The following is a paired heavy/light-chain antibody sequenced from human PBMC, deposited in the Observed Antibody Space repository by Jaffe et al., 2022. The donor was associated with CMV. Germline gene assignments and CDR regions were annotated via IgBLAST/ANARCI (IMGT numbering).Light chain of an antibody. CDR3: QQLNSYPRT. Sequence: IQLTQSPSSLSASVGDRVTITCRASQGISSYLAWYQQKPGKAPKLLIYAASTLQSGVPSRFSGSGSGTDFTLTISSLQPEDFATYYCQQLNSYPRTFGPGTKVDIK. J-gene: IGKJ3*01. V-gene: IGKV1-9*01. CDR1: QGISSY. CDR2: AAS.
Heavy chain of an antibody. D-gene: IGHD3-22*01. J-gene: IGHJ6*03. CDR3: ARVGDYYDSSGYYSRYYYYYYMDV. V-gene: IGHV4-34*01. Sequence: QVQLQQWGAGLLKPSETLSLTCAVYGGSFSGYYWSWIRQPPGKGLEWIGEINHSGSTNYNPSLKSRVTISVDTSKNQFSLKLSSVTAADTAVYYCARVGDYYDSSGYYSRYYYYYYMDVWGKGTTVTVSS. CDR1: GGSFSGYY. CDR2: INHSGST.